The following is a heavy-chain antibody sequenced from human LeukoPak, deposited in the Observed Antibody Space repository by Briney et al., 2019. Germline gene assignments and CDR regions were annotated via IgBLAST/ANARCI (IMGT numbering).Heavy chain of an antibody. Sequence: GGSLRLSCAASGFTFSSYSMNWVRQAPGKGLEWVSSISSSSSYIYYADSVEGRFTISRDNAKNSLYLQMNSLRAEDTAVYYCARGFGSGYDDAVDFDYWGQGTLVTVSS. CDR1: GFTFSSYS. V-gene: IGHV3-21*01. CDR2: ISSSSSYI. CDR3: ARGFGSGYDDAVDFDY. J-gene: IGHJ4*02. D-gene: IGHD5-12*01.